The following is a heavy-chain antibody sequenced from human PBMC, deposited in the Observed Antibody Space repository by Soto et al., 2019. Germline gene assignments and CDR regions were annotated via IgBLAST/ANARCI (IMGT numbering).Heavy chain of an antibody. J-gene: IGHJ4*02. V-gene: IGHV1-18*01. CDR1: GYTFTSYG. CDR2: ISAYNGNT. Sequence: GASVKVSCKASGYTFTSYGISWVRQAPGQGLEWMGWISAYNGNTNYAQKLQGRVTMTTDTSTSTAYMELRSLRSDDTAVYYCAKSPAGNDYFDYWGREPWSPSPQ. D-gene: IGHD6-13*01. CDR3: AKSPAGNDYFDY.